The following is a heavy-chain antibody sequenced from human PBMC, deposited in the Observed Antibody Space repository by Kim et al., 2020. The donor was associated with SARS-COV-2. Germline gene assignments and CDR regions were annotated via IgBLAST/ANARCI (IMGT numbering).Heavy chain of an antibody. V-gene: IGHV4-34*01. CDR2: INHSGST. D-gene: IGHD3-16*01. CDR1: GGSFSGYY. Sequence: SETLSLTCAVYGGSFSGYYWSWIRQPPGKGLEWIGEINHSGSTNYNPSLKSGVTISVETSKKQFSLKLSAGTAADRAGDYCGRGGDGGSWY. CDR3: GRGGDGGSWY. J-gene: IGHJ2*01.